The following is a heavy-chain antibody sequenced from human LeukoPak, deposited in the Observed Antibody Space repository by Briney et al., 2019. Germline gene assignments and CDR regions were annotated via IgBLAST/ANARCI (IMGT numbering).Heavy chain of an antibody. V-gene: IGHV4-31*03. D-gene: IGHD5-24*01. Sequence: SETLSLTCTVSGGSISSGGYYWSWIRQHPGKGLEWIGYVYYSGSTYYNPSLKSRVTISVDTSKNQFSLKLSSVTAADTAVYYCARLRSFRDGYNYWGQGTLVTVSS. J-gene: IGHJ4*02. CDR3: ARLRSFRDGYNY. CDR2: VYYSGST. CDR1: GGSISSGGYY.